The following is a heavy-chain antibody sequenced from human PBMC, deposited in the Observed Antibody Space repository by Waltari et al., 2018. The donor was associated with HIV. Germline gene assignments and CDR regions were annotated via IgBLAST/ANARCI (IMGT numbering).Heavy chain of an antibody. V-gene: IGHV4-39*01. CDR2: IYYSGST. CDR1: GGSISSSSYY. Sequence: QLQLQESGPGLVKPSETLSLTCTVSGGSISSSSYYWGWIRPPPGQGLGWIGSIYYSGSTYYNPSLKSRVTISVDTSKNQFSLKLSSVTAADTAVYYCASNPGWGSGSLYYYGMDVWGQGTTVTVSS. CDR3: ASNPGWGSGSLYYYGMDV. J-gene: IGHJ6*02. D-gene: IGHD3-10*01.